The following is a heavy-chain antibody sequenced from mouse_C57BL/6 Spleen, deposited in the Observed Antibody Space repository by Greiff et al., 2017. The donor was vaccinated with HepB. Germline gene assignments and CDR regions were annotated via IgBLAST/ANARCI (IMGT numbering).Heavy chain of an antibody. J-gene: IGHJ4*01. V-gene: IGHV5-6*02. Sequence: EVMLVESGGDLVKPGGSLKLSCAASGFTFSSYGMSWVRQTPDKRLEWVATISSGGSYTYYPDSVKGRFTISRDNAKNTLYLQMSSLKSEDTAMYYCARDRESPYYYAMDYWGQGTSVTVSS. D-gene: IGHD2-14*01. CDR2: ISSGGSYT. CDR3: ARDRESPYYYAMDY. CDR1: GFTFSSYG.